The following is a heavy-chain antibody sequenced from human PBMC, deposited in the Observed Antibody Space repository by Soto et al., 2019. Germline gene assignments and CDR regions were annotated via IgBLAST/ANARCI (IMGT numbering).Heavy chain of an antibody. J-gene: IGHJ4*02. CDR2: LYYSGTT. D-gene: IGHD4-17*01. V-gene: IGHV4-39*01. CDR1: GVSISSRNYY. CDR3: ASQTSVTHPHFDH. Sequence: SETPSLTCNVSGVSISSRNYYWGWIRQPPGKGLEWIGSLYYSGTTYYNPSLKSRVAISVDTSKNQLSLKLTSVTAADTATYYCASQTSVTHPHFDHWGQGSLVTVSS.